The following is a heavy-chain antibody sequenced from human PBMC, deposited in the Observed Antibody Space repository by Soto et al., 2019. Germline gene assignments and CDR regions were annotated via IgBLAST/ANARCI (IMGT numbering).Heavy chain of an antibody. J-gene: IGHJ3*02. CDR1: GGSISSGGYW. CDR3: ARTPDI. V-gene: IGHV4-30-2*01. CDR2: IYHGGST. Sequence: QLQLQESGSGLVKPSQTLSLTCAVSGGSISSGGYWSSWIRQPPGKGLEWIGYIYHGGSTYYNPSLQSRVTISVDRSKNQFSVKLSSVTAADTAVYYCARTPDIWGQGTMVTVSS.